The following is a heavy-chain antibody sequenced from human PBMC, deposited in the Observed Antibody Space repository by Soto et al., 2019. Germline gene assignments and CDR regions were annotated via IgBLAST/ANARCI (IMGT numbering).Heavy chain of an antibody. CDR2: IYWNDDK. D-gene: IGHD2-15*01. Sequence: QITLKESGPTLVKPTQTLTLTCTFSGFSLSTSGVGVGWIRRPPGKALEWLALIYWNDDKRYSPSLKSRLTTTKDTFQTRVVLTMTNMDHVDTATYYCAHMKSGYCSGGSCYLGSLFDPWGQGTLVSVSA. J-gene: IGHJ5*02. CDR1: GFSLSTSGVG. V-gene: IGHV2-5*01. CDR3: AHMKSGYCSGGSCYLGSLFDP.